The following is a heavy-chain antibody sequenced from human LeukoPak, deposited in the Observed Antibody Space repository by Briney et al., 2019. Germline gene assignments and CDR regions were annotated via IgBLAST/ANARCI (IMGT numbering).Heavy chain of an antibody. CDR2: ISPSADIT. V-gene: IGHV3-23*01. CDR1: GFTFSSHG. Sequence: GGSLRLSCAASGFTFSSHGMNWVRQAPGKGLEWISGISPSADITYYADSVKGRFTTSRDNSENTVYLRMRSLRAGDTAVYFCAKDDAWLQFNDWGQGTLVTVSS. D-gene: IGHD5-24*01. J-gene: IGHJ4*02. CDR3: AKDDAWLQFND.